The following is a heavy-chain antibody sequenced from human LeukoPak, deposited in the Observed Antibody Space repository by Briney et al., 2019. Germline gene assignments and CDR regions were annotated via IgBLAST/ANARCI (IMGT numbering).Heavy chain of an antibody. Sequence: ASVKVSCKASGYTFTSYAMHWVRQAPGQGLEWMGWISAYNGNTNYAQKLQGRVTMTTDTSTSTAYMELRSLRSDDTAVYYCARYKRGSTSRMGYFDYWGQGTLVTVSS. CDR1: GYTFTSYA. J-gene: IGHJ4*02. D-gene: IGHD2-2*01. CDR3: ARYKRGSTSRMGYFDY. CDR2: ISAYNGNT. V-gene: IGHV1-18*01.